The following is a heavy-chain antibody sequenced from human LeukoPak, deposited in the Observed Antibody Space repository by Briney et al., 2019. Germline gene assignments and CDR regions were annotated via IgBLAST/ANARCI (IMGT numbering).Heavy chain of an antibody. D-gene: IGHD4-23*01. CDR3: ARGRHHVDHPLRTYGGNSEWYY. CDR2: INTNTGNP. CDR1: GYTFTSYA. Sequence: ASVKVSCKPSGYTFTSYAMNWVRQAPGQGLEWMGWINTNTGNPTYAQGFTGRFVFSLDTSASTAYLQISSLKAEDTAVYYCARGRHHVDHPLRTYGGNSEWYYWGQGTLVTVSS. J-gene: IGHJ4*02. V-gene: IGHV7-4-1*02.